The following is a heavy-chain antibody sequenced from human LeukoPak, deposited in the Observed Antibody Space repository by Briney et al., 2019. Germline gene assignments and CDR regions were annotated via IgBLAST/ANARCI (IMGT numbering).Heavy chain of an antibody. CDR2: MNIDGSEK. CDR1: GFTFSNYW. CDR3: AKSKQQLVRPDY. V-gene: IGHV3-7*03. Sequence: GGSLRLSCAASGFTFSNYWMGWVRQAPGKRLEWVANMNIDGSEKYYADSVKGRFSISRDNARNSVYLQMASLRAEDTAVYYCAKSKQQLVRPDYWGQGTLVTVSS. J-gene: IGHJ4*02. D-gene: IGHD6-13*01.